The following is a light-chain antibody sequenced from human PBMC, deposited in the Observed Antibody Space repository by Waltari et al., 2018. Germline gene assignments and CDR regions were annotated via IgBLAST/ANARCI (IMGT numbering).Light chain of an antibody. J-gene: IGKJ1*01. CDR3: QHYVRLPAT. CDR1: QSVSRS. CDR2: GAS. V-gene: IGKV3-20*01. Sequence: IVLTQSPGTLSLSPGERATLPCRASQSVSRSLAWYQQKPGQAPKLLISGASTRATGIPDRFTGSGSGTDFSLTISSLEPEDFAIYFCQHYVRLPATFGQGTKVEIK.